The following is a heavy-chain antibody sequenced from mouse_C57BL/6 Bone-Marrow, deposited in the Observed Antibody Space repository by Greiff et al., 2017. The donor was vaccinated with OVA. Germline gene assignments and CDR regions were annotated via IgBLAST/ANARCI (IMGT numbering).Heavy chain of an antibody. CDR1: GYTFTDYY. CDR3: ARSPYYYGSSYRYYYAMDY. V-gene: IGHV1-19*01. J-gene: IGHJ4*01. CDR2: INPYNGGT. D-gene: IGHD1-1*01. Sequence: EVQLQQSGPVLVKPGASVKMSCKASGYTFTDYYMNWVKQSHGKSLEWIGVINPYNGGTSYNQKFKGKATLTVDKSSSTAYMELNSLTSEDSAVYYCARSPYYYGSSYRYYYAMDYWGQGTSVTVSS.